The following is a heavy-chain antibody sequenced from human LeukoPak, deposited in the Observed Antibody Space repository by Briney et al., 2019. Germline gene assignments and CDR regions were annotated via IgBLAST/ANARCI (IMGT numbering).Heavy chain of an antibody. CDR1: GGSISSSSYY. J-gene: IGHJ4*02. Sequence: PSETLSLTCTVSGGSISSSSYYWGWIRQPPGKGLEWIGSIYYSGSAYYNPSLKSRVTISEDTSKNQFSLKLSSVTAADTAVYYCARLRYFDWLLWPSGFDYWGQGTLVTVSS. V-gene: IGHV4-39*01. CDR3: ARLRYFDWLLWPSGFDY. D-gene: IGHD3-9*01. CDR2: IYYSGSA.